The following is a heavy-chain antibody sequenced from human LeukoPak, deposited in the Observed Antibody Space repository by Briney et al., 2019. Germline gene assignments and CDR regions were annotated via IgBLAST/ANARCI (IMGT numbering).Heavy chain of an antibody. V-gene: IGHV3-64*01. D-gene: IGHD6-19*01. CDR2: ITGNGGST. CDR1: VFTFLYYL. CDR3: ARASLSGWYDY. Sequence: GGGLRLSSSASVFTFLYYLVDWVPQAPGKVLEYVSAITGNGGSTYYANAEKGRFTIPRDNPKNTLYLQMDSRRAEDMAVYYCARASLSGWYDYWVQGTLVTVSS. J-gene: IGHJ4*02.